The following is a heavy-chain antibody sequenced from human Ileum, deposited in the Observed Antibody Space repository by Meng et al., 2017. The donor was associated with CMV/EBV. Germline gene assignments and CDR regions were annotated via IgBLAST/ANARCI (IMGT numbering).Heavy chain of an antibody. CDR1: DSVSISTES. D-gene: IGHD3-10*01. V-gene: IGHV6-1*01. CDR3: TYGWPLKY. Sequence: VQLHQSGPGLVKPSQTLSLTCAGDSVSISTESWNWIRQSPSRGLEWLGRTWYGSKWYYEYAVSVKSRITTIPDTSQNQISLQLNSVTPDDTAVYYCTYGWPLKYWGQGSLVTVSS. J-gene: IGHJ4*02. CDR2: TWYGSKWYY.